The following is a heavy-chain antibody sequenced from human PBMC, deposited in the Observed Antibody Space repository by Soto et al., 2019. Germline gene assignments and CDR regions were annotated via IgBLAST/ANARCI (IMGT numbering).Heavy chain of an antibody. CDR3: AKDALAYYDFWS. V-gene: IGHV3-23*01. Sequence: GGSLRLSCAYSGLTFSIYAMSWVGQAPGKGLEWVSHISNSGRSTKYADSVKGRFTISRDNSKNTLYLQMNSLRAEDTAIYYCAKDALAYYDFWSWGQGTLVTVSS. D-gene: IGHD3-3*01. J-gene: IGHJ4*02. CDR2: ISNSGRST. CDR1: GLTFSIYA.